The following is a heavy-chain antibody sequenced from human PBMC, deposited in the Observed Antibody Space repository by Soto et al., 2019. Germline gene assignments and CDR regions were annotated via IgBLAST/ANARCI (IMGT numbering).Heavy chain of an antibody. CDR2: INHSGST. J-gene: IGHJ4*02. CDR3: ARRFPAGYGDYDY. CDR1: GGSFSGYY. Sequence: PSETLSLTCAVYGGSFSGYYWSWIRQPPGKGLEWIGEINHSGSTNYNPSLKSRVTISVDTSKNQFSLKLSSVTAADTAVCYCARRFPAGYGDYDYWGQGTLVTVSS. D-gene: IGHD4-17*01. V-gene: IGHV4-34*01.